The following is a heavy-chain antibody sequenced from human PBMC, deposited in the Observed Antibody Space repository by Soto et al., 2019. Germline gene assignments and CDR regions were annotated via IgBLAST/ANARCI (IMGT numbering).Heavy chain of an antibody. D-gene: IGHD5-18*01. Sequence: EVQLLESGGGLVQPGGSLRLSCAASGFMFANYAMGWVRQGPGRGLEWVSAITGSGGGTYYADSVKGRVTVSRDNSKNTLYLQTHSLRVEDTAIFFCAKWDTHGIIPPPAGGNYSYYDMDVWGQWTTVTVSS. CDR2: ITGSGGGT. V-gene: IGHV3-23*01. J-gene: IGHJ6*02. CDR3: AKWDTHGIIPPPAGGNYSYYDMDV. CDR1: GFMFANYA.